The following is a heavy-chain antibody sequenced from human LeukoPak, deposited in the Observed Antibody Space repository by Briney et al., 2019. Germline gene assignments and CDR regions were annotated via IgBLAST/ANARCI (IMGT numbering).Heavy chain of an antibody. V-gene: IGHV3-53*01. D-gene: IGHD5-24*01. Sequence: GGSLRLSCVASGFTVRSNYMSWVRQAPGKGLEWVSVIYIGGSIYYADSVRGRFTISTDNSKNTLYLQMNSLRAEDTAVYYCARGDGYNYWQYWGQGTLVTVSS. CDR3: ARGDGYNYWQY. J-gene: IGHJ4*02. CDR2: IYIGGSI. CDR1: GFTVRSNY.